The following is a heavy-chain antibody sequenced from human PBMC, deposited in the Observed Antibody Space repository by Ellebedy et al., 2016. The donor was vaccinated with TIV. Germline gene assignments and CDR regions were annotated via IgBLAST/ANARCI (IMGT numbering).Heavy chain of an antibody. D-gene: IGHD3-10*01. J-gene: IGHJ6*02. Sequence: ASVKVSCKASGGTFSSYAISWVRQAPGQGLEWMGRIIPILGIANYAQKFQGRVTITADKSTSTAYMELRSLRSDDTAVYYCWIGVWFGERYGMDVWGQGTTVTVSS. CDR1: GGTFSSYA. CDR3: WIGVWFGERYGMDV. CDR2: IIPILGIA. V-gene: IGHV1-69*04.